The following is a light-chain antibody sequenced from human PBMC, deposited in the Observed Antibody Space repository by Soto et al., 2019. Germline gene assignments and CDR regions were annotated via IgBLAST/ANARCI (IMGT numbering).Light chain of an antibody. J-gene: IGKJ1*01. CDR1: QSINTY. V-gene: IGKV1-39*01. Sequence: EIQMTQAPSSLSASVGDRVTLTCQTSQSINTYLNWYQQKPGKAPKLLIYGASNLRSGVPSRFSGSGSGTDVTLTISSLKTEDVATYYCQQSYSTPRTFGQGTKVDIK. CDR2: GAS. CDR3: QQSYSTPRT.